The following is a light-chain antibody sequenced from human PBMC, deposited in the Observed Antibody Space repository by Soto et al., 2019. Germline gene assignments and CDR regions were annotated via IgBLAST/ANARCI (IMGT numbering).Light chain of an antibody. CDR3: SSYTSSSTYV. CDR2: DVS. V-gene: IGLV2-14*01. CDR1: SSDVGGYNY. J-gene: IGLJ1*01. Sequence: QCPLTPPASVSGSRGHSIPLSCTGTSSDVGGYNYVSWYQQHPGKAPKLMIYDVSNRPSGVSNRFSGSKSGNTASLTISGLQAEDEADYYCSSYTSSSTYVFGTGT.